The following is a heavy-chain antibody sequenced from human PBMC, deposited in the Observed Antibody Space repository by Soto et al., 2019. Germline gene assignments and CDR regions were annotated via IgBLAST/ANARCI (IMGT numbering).Heavy chain of an antibody. J-gene: IGHJ4*02. Sequence: GGSLRLSCAASGFTFSSYEMNWVRQAPGKGLEWVSYISSSGSTIYYADSVKGRFTISRDNAKNSLYLQMNSLRAEDTAVYYCARNPPGLRFLEWLYFDYWGQGTLVTVSS. V-gene: IGHV3-48*03. CDR2: ISSSGSTI. CDR3: ARNPPGLRFLEWLYFDY. D-gene: IGHD3-3*01. CDR1: GFTFSSYE.